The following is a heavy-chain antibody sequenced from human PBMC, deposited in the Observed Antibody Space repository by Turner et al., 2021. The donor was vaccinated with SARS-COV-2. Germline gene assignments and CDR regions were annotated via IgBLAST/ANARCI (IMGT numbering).Heavy chain of an antibody. J-gene: IGHJ5*02. V-gene: IGHV1-2*02. D-gene: IGHD3-3*01. Sequence: QVQLVQSGAEVKKPEASVKVSCKASGYTFSGYYMHWVRQAPGQGLEWMGWINPNSGGTNYAQKFQGRVTMTSDTSISTAYMELSRLRSDDTAVYYCARGPRGYDFWSGYPNWFDPWGQGTLVTVSS. CDR2: INPNSGGT. CDR1: GYTFSGYY. CDR3: ARGPRGYDFWSGYPNWFDP.